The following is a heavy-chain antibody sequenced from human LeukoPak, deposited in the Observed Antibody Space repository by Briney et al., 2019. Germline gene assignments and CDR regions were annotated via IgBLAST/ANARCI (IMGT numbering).Heavy chain of an antibody. CDR1: GGSISSNY. CDR3: ARGVQLERLAYFDY. V-gene: IGHV4-59*01. J-gene: IGHJ4*02. D-gene: IGHD1-1*01. Sequence: SETLSLTCTVSGGSISSNYWSWIRQPLGKGLEWIGYIYYSGSTNYNPSLKSRVTISVDTSKNQFSLKLSSVTAADTAVYYCARGVQLERLAYFDYWGQGTLVTVSS. CDR2: IYYSGST.